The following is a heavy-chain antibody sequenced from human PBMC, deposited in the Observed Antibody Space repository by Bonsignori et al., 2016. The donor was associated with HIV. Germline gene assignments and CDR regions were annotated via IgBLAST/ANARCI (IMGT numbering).Heavy chain of an antibody. J-gene: IGHJ6*03. V-gene: IGHV3-30*18. CDR1: GFTFSSYG. CDR2: ISYDGSNK. CDR3: AKSLGYYYYYYMDV. Sequence: GGSLRLSCAASGFTFSSYGMHWVRQAPGKGLEWVAVISYDGSNKYYADSVKGRFTISRDNSKNTLYLQMNSLRAEDTAVYYCAKSLGYYYYYYMDVWGKGTTVTVSS.